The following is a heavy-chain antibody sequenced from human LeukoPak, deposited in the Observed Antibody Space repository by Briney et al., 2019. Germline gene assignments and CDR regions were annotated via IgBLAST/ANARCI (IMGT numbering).Heavy chain of an antibody. CDR1: GGSIDITNY. D-gene: IGHD3-22*01. Sequence: SGTLSLTCGVSGGSIDITNYWSWVRQAPGKGLEWIGEIAHDGTTNYNPSLRSRVAISVDTSKNQFSLKLSSVTAADTAVYYCARGNHFYGSSGDYWGQGTLVTVSS. J-gene: IGHJ4*02. CDR2: IAHDGTT. V-gene: IGHV4-4*02. CDR3: ARGNHFYGSSGDY.